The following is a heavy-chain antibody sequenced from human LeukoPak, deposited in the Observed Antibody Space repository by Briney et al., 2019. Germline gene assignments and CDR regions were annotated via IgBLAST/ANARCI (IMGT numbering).Heavy chain of an antibody. Sequence: GGSLRLSCAASGFTFSSYAMSWVRQAPGKGLEWVSAISGSGGSTYYADSVKGRFTISRDNSKNTLYLQMNSLRAEDTAVYYCAKCKGGSSGYYPFSVIDYWGQGTLVTVSS. CDR3: AKCKGGSSGYYPFSVIDY. J-gene: IGHJ4*02. CDR1: GFTFSSYA. V-gene: IGHV3-23*01. D-gene: IGHD3-22*01. CDR2: ISGSGGST.